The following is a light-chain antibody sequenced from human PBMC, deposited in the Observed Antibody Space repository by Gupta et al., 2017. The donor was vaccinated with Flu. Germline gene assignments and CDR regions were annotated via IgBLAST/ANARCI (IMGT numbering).Light chain of an antibody. V-gene: IGKV3-15*01. Sequence: IEMTQSPATLSVSPGERATLSCRASHSVNTNLAWYQQKFGQAPRLLIYGASIRATGVPARFSGSGCGTEFTLTISSRQSEDFALYYCQQYDKWPPYTFGQGTKLEI. CDR2: GAS. CDR3: QQYDKWPPYT. J-gene: IGKJ2*01. CDR1: HSVNTN.